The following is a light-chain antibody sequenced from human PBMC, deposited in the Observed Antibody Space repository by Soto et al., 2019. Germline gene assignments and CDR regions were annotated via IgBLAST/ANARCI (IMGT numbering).Light chain of an antibody. V-gene: IGKV1-33*01. Sequence: IRMTQSLSSLSASVGDTVTITCRASQDIIDYLTWYQQKPGKAPNLLIYDASNLDTGVPSRFRGSGSGTEFSFNISSLQPEDVATYYCQQYDDFPITFGQGRRLEVK. CDR1: QDIIDY. J-gene: IGKJ5*01. CDR3: QQYDDFPIT. CDR2: DAS.